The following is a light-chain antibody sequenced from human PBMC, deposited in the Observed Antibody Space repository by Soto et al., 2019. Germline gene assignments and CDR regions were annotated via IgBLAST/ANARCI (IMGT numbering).Light chain of an antibody. Sequence: AIQMTQSPSSFSASTGDRVTITCRASQGISSYLAWYQQKPGKAPKLLIYAASTLHSGVPSRFSGSGSGTDFTLTISCLQSEDFATYYCQQYYSYPWTFGQGTKVEV. J-gene: IGKJ1*01. CDR1: QGISSY. V-gene: IGKV1-8*01. CDR3: QQYYSYPWT. CDR2: AAS.